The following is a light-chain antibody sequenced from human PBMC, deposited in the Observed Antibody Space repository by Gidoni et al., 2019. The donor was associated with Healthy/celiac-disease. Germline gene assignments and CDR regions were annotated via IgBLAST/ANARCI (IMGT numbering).Light chain of an antibody. CDR2: LGS. Sequence: DIVMTKSTLSLTGTPGEPASISCSSSQSLLNSNGYNYLDWYLQNPGQSPQLLVYLGSNRASGVPDRFSGSGSGTDFTLKISRVEAEDVGVYYCMQALQSPRYTFGQGTKLEIK. CDR1: QSLLNSNGYNY. V-gene: IGKV2-28*01. CDR3: MQALQSPRYT. J-gene: IGKJ2*01.